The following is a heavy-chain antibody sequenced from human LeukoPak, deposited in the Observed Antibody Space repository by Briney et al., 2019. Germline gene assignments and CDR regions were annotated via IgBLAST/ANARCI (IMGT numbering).Heavy chain of an antibody. Sequence: ASVKVSCKASGYTFTSYGISWVRQAPGQGLEWMGWISAYNGNTNYAQKLQGRVTMTRDTSTSTVYMELSSLKSEDTALHYCARVSINFIGMDVWGQGTTVTVSS. D-gene: IGHD1-1*01. J-gene: IGHJ6*02. V-gene: IGHV1-18*01. CDR1: GYTFTSYG. CDR2: ISAYNGNT. CDR3: ARVSINFIGMDV.